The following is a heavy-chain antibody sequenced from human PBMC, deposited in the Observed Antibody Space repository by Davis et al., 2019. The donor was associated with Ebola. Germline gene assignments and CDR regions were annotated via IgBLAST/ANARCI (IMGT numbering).Heavy chain of an antibody. V-gene: IGHV5-51*01. J-gene: IGHJ4*02. CDR1: GYTSSNYW. CDR2: VLPGDSDT. CDR3: VRPQIVDGATY. D-gene: IGHD5-12*01. Sequence: GESLKISCKGSGYTSSNYWIGWVRQLPGKGLEWMGIVLPGDSDTRYSPSFQGQVTISADKSINTAYLQWSSLKASDTAMYYCVRPQIVDGATYWGQGTLVTVSS.